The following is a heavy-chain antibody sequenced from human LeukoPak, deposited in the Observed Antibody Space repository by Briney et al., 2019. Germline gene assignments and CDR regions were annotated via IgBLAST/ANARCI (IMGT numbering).Heavy chain of an antibody. CDR2: ISSSSSTI. D-gene: IGHD3-22*01. CDR1: GFTFSSYS. CDR3: ARTNYYDSSGSFDY. Sequence: GGSLRLSCAASGFTFSSYSMNWVRQAPGKGLEWVSYISSSSSTIYYADSVKGRFTISRDNAKNSLYLQMNSLRDEDTAVYYCARTNYYDSSGSFDYWGQGTLATVSS. J-gene: IGHJ4*02. V-gene: IGHV3-48*02.